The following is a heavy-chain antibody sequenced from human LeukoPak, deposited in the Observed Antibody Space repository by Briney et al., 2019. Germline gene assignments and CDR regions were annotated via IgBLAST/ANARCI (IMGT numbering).Heavy chain of an antibody. Sequence: SETLSLTCAVYGGSFSGYYWSWIRQPPGKGLEWIGEINHSGSTNYNPSLKSRVTISVDTSKNQFSLKLSSVTAADTAVYYCASQYYDYVWGSYRRGKGWFDPWGQGTLVTVSS. CDR2: INHSGST. J-gene: IGHJ5*02. D-gene: IGHD3-16*02. CDR1: GGSFSGYY. V-gene: IGHV4-34*01. CDR3: ASQYYDYVWGSYRRGKGWFDP.